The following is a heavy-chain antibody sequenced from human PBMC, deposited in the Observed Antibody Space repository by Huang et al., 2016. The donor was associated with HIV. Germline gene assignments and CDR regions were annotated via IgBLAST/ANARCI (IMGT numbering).Heavy chain of an antibody. Sequence: QVQLVESGGGVVQPGGSLRLSCVASGVMFNNYGMHWGRQAPGPGLELVVFIQYDGNKNSYADAVKGRFTITRDNSKNTLFLQMNRLRPEDTAIYYCAKTAGDSNSGYEYYYYMDVWGKGTSVTVSS. CDR2: IQYDGNKN. V-gene: IGHV3-30*02. CDR1: GVMFNNYG. CDR3: AKTAGDSNSGYEYYYYMDV. J-gene: IGHJ6*03. D-gene: IGHD6-13*01.